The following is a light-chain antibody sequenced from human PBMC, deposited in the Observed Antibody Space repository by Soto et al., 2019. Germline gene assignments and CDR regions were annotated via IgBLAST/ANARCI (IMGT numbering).Light chain of an antibody. J-gene: IGLJ2*01. CDR3: SSYTSSSTVV. CDR2: EVN. CDR1: SSDIGAYNF. V-gene: IGLV2-14*01. Sequence: QSVLTQPASVSGSPGQSITISCTGTSSDIGAYNFVSWYQQHPGKAPKLMIYEVNNRPSGLSNRFSGSKSGNTASLTISGLQAEDEADYYCSSYTSSSTVVFGGGTKLTVL.